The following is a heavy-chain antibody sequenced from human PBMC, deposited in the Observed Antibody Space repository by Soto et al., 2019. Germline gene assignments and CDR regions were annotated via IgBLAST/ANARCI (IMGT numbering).Heavy chain of an antibody. CDR2: IIPIFGTA. J-gene: IGHJ6*02. D-gene: IGHD3-10*01. CDR1: GGTFSSYA. V-gene: IGHV1-69*13. CDR3: ARSMVRGVRSYYYGMDV. Sequence: ASVKVSCKASGGTFSSYAISWVRQAPGQGLEWMGGIIPIFGTANYAQKFQGRVTITADESTSTAYMELSSLRSEDTAVYYCARSMVRGVRSYYYGMDVWGQGTKVTVSS.